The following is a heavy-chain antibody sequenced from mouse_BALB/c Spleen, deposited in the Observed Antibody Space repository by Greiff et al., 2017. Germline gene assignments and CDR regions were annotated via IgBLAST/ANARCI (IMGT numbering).Heavy chain of an antibody. CDR2: ISYSGST. D-gene: IGHD1-1*01. CDR1: GYSITSDYA. Sequence: EVKLVESGPGLVKPSQSLSLTCTVTGYSITSDYAWNWIRQFPGNKLEWMGYISYSGSTSYNPSLKSRISITRDTSKNQFFLQLNSVTTEDTATYYCARGDYYLDYWGQGTTLTVSS. CDR3: ARGDYYLDY. V-gene: IGHV3-2*02. J-gene: IGHJ2*01.